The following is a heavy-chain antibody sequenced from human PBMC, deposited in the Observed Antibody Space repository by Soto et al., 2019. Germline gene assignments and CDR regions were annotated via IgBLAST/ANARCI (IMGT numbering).Heavy chain of an antibody. J-gene: IGHJ5*02. V-gene: IGHV3-23*01. CDR1: GFTFSTYA. CDR2: ISTSGDST. Sequence: EVQLLESGGGLVQPGGSLRLSCAVSGFTFSTYAMSWVRQAPGKGLEWVSTISTSGDSTYYADSVKGRFTISSDNSKNTVYLQMNSLTAEDTAVYYCAQIVVVAATYNWFDPWGQGTLVTVSS. D-gene: IGHD2-15*01. CDR3: AQIVVVAATYNWFDP.